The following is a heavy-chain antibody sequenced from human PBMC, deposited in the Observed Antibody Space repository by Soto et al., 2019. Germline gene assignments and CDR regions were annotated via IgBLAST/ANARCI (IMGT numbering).Heavy chain of an antibody. J-gene: IGHJ4*02. CDR2: ISGSGGST. CDR1: GFTFSSYA. V-gene: IGHV3-23*01. Sequence: EVQLLESGGGLVQPGGSLRLSCAASGFTFSSYAMSWVRQAPGKGLEWVSAISGSGGSTYYADSVKGRFTISRDNSXXTXXLQMTSLRAEDTAVYYCAKARAQYYDFWSGYPVDYWGQGTLVTVSS. CDR3: AKARAQYYDFWSGYPVDY. D-gene: IGHD3-3*01.